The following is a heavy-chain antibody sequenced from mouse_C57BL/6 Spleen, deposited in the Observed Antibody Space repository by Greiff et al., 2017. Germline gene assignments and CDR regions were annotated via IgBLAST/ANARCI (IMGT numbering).Heavy chain of an antibody. V-gene: IGHV10-1*01. Sequence: EVQGVESGGGLVQPKGSLKLSCAASGFSFNTYAMNWVRQAPGKGLEWVARIRSKSNNYATYYADSVKDRFTISRDDSESMLYLQMNNLKTEDTAMYYCVRQGNYYGRFAYWGQGTLVTVSA. CDR3: VRQGNYYGRFAY. J-gene: IGHJ3*01. CDR1: GFSFNTYA. D-gene: IGHD1-1*01. CDR2: IRSKSNNYAT.